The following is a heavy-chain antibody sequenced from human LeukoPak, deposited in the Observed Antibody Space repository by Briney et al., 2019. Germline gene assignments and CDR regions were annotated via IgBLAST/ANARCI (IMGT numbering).Heavy chain of an antibody. D-gene: IGHD3-3*01. CDR3: AREDSGVWSGYYFYYYYGMDV. V-gene: IGHV3-7*01. J-gene: IGHJ6*02. CDR2: IKQDGSEK. CDR1: GFTFSSYW. Sequence: GGSLRLSCSASGFTFSSYWMSWVRQAPGKGLEWVANIKQDGSEKYYVDSVKGRFTISRDNAKNSLYLQMNSLRAEDTAVHYCAREDSGVWSGYYFYYYYGMDVWGQGTTVTVSS.